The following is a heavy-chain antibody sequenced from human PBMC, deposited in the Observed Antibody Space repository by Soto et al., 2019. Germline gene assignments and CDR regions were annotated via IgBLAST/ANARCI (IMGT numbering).Heavy chain of an antibody. Sequence: SETLSLTCTVSGGSISSDYWSWIRQPPGKGLEWIGYIYYSGSTNYNPSLKSRVTISVDTSKNQFSLKLSSVTAADTAVYYCARASGWFDPWGQGTLVTVSS. J-gene: IGHJ5*02. V-gene: IGHV4-59*12. CDR3: ARASGWFDP. CDR1: GGSISSDY. CDR2: IYYSGST.